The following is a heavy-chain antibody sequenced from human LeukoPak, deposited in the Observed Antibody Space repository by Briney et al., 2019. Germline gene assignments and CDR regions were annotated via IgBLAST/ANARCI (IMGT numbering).Heavy chain of an antibody. D-gene: IGHD2-2*01. V-gene: IGHV3-74*01. CDR2: IASDGSST. CDR1: GFTFSSYW. J-gene: IGHJ4*02. Sequence: PGGSLRLSCAASGFTFSSYWMNWVRQAPGKGLVWVSRIASDGSSTTYADSVKGRFTISKDNAKNTVYLQTNNLRAEDTAVYYCVSFYETYWGRGTLVTVSS. CDR3: VSFYETY.